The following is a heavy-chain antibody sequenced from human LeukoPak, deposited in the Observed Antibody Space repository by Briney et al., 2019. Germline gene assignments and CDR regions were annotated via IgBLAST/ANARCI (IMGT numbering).Heavy chain of an antibody. CDR1: GGTFSSYA. V-gene: IGHV1-69*05. Sequence: SVKVSCKASGGTFSSYAISWVRQAPGQGLEWMGGIIPIFCTANYAQKFQGRVTITTDESTSTAYMELSSLRSEDTAVYYCAKDHHDYVWGSYRNFDYWGQGTLVTVSS. J-gene: IGHJ4*02. D-gene: IGHD3-16*02. CDR2: IIPIFCTA. CDR3: AKDHHDYVWGSYRNFDY.